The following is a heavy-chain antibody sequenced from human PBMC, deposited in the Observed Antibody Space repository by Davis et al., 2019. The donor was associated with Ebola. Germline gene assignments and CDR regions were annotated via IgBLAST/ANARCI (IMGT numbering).Heavy chain of an antibody. J-gene: IGHJ5*01. CDR3: ARDAFPGDYIRWFDS. D-gene: IGHD4-17*01. V-gene: IGHV4-4*02. Sequence: MPSETLSLTCAVLGDSISSSNWWSWVSQPPGKGLEWIGEIFHGGTTNYNPSLKSRVIMSVDKSKNQFSLKLTSVTAADTAVYYCARDAFPGDYIRWFDSWGQGTQVTVSS. CDR2: IFHGGTT. CDR1: GDSISSSNW.